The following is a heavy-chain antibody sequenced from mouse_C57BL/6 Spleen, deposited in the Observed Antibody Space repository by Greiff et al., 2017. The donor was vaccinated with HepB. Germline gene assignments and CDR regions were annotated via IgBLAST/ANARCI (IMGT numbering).Heavy chain of an antibody. CDR1: GYAFSSSW. V-gene: IGHV1-82*01. CDR3: ARWAGDYDGSSGLAY. D-gene: IGHD1-1*01. Sequence: QVHVKQSGPELVKPGASVKISCKASGYAFSSSWMNWVKQRPGKGLEWIGRIYPGDGDTNYNGKFKGKATLTADKSSSTAYMQLSSLTSEDSAVYVCARWAGDYDGSSGLAYWGQGTLVTVSA. J-gene: IGHJ3*01. CDR2: IYPGDGDT.